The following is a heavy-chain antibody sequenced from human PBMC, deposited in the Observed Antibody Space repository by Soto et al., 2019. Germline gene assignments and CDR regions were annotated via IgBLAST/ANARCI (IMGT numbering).Heavy chain of an antibody. Sequence: QVQLVESGGGVVQPGSSLRLSCAASGFSFKNYAFHWVRQAPGKGLEWVALISHNDEPKIFYAASMQGRFTISRDNFKNTVYLQMNSLRYEDTAVYHCARGVRAETYYNAFDYWGQGTQVTVSS. V-gene: IGHV3-30-3*01. D-gene: IGHD3-10*01. J-gene: IGHJ4*01. CDR3: ARGVRAETYYNAFDY. CDR2: ISHNDEPKI. CDR1: GFSFKNYA.